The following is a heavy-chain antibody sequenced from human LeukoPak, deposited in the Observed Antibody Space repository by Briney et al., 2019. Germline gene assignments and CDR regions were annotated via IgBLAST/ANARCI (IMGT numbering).Heavy chain of an antibody. CDR2: ISYDGSNK. D-gene: IGHD4/OR15-4a*01. J-gene: IGHJ4*02. CDR1: GFTFSSYA. V-gene: IGHV3-30*04. CDR3: ARRSVQAANYY. Sequence: GGSLRLSCAASGFTFSSYAMHWVRQAPGKGLEWVAVISYDGSNKYYADSVKGRFTISRDNSKNTLYLQMNSLRAEDTAVYYCARRSVQAANYYWGQGTPVTVSS.